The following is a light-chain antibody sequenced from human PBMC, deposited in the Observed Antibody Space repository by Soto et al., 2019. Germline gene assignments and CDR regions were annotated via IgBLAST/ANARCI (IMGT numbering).Light chain of an antibody. Sequence: QPVLTQSPSASASLGASVKLTCTLSSGHSSYAIAWHQQQPEKGPRYLMKLNSDGSHSKGDGIPDRFSGSSSGAERYLPIPSLQSEDEGYYYCQTWGTGIQGFRGGTKLAVL. CDR3: QTWGTGIQG. J-gene: IGLJ2*01. V-gene: IGLV4-69*01. CDR1: SGHSSYA. CDR2: LNSDGSH.